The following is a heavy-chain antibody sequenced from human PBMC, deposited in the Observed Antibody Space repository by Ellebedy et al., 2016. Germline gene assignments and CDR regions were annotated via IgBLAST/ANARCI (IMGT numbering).Heavy chain of an antibody. D-gene: IGHD2-15*01. CDR2: ISPDGSNK. CDR3: AKVGCSGGSCYGMDV. Sequence: GESLKISXAASGFTFSSYAMHWVRQVPGKGLEWVAVISPDGSNKYYADSVKGRFTISRDNSKDTLYLQMNSLRPEDTAVYYCAKVGCSGGSCYGMDVWGQGTTVTVSS. V-gene: IGHV3-30-3*01. J-gene: IGHJ6*02. CDR1: GFTFSSYA.